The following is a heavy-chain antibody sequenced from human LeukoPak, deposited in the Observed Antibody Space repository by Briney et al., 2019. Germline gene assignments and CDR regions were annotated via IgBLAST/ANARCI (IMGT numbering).Heavy chain of an antibody. J-gene: IGHJ4*02. V-gene: IGHV4-34*01. CDR1: GGSFSGYY. Sequence: SETLSLTCAVYGGSFSGYYWSWLRQPPGKGLEWLGEINHSGSTNYNPSLKSRVTISVDTSRNQFSLKLSSVTAADTAVYYCARRISGYSSSWYWVGQDFDYWGQGTLVTVSS. D-gene: IGHD6-13*01. CDR2: INHSGST. CDR3: ARRISGYSSSWYWVGQDFDY.